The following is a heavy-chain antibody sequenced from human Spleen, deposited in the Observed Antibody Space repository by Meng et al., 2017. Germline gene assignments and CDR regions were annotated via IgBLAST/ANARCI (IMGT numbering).Heavy chain of an antibody. V-gene: IGHV3-15*01. Sequence: GGFLRPSCLAPGFTFHSAWVNWVRQAPGKGLEWVGRIKSKADGGTTDYAVAVNGRFTISRDDFENTVSLQMTSLKTEDTAVYYCTTVPLGYCTKAVCSPPLGIWGQGTMVIV. CDR2: IKSKADGGTT. D-gene: IGHD2-8*01. CDR1: GFTFHSAW. J-gene: IGHJ3*02. CDR3: TTVPLGYCTKAVCSPPLGI.